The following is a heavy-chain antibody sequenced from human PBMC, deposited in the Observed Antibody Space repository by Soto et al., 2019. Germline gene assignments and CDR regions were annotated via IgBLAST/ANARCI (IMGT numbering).Heavy chain of an antibody. CDR1: GYTFTSYG. J-gene: IGHJ6*02. CDR2: ISAYNGNT. CDR3: ALGSQRWPLGEDVMDV. D-gene: IGHD4-17*01. V-gene: IGHV1-18*01. Sequence: ASVKVSCKASGYTFTSYGISWVRQAPGQGLEWMGWISAYNGNTNYAQKLQGRVTMTTDTSTSTAYVELRSLRSDDTAVYYCALGSQRWPLGEDVMDVWGQGTTVTVSS.